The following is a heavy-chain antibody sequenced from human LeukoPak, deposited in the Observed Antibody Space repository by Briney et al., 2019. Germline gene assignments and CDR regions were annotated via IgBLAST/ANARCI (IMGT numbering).Heavy chain of an antibody. J-gene: IGHJ5*02. V-gene: IGHV1-69*04. D-gene: IGHD2-2*01. Sequence: SVKVSCKASGGTFSSYTISWVRQAPGQGLEWMGRIIPILGIANYAQKFQGRVTITADKSTSTAYMELSSLRSEDTAVYYCARDYLVCISTSCLGGSWGQGTLVTVSS. CDR1: GGTFSSYT. CDR3: ARDYLVCISTSCLGGS. CDR2: IIPILGIA.